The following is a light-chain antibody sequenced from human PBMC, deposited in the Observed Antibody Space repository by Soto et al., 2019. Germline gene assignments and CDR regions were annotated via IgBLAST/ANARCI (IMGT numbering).Light chain of an antibody. CDR1: QSVSSSY. Sequence: EIVLTQSPGTLSLSAGERATLSCRAGQSVSSSYLAWYQQKPGQAPRLLIYGASNRATGIPDRFSGSGSGTDFTLTISSLQPEDFAVYYCQQYGSSAPITFGQGTRLEI. J-gene: IGKJ5*01. CDR3: QQYGSSAPIT. V-gene: IGKV3-20*01. CDR2: GAS.